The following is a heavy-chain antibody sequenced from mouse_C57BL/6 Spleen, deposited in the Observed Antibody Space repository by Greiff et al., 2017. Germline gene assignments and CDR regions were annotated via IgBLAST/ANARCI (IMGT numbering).Heavy chain of an antibody. D-gene: IGHD4-1*02. Sequence: VQLQQSGPELVQPGASVKISCKASGYSFTDYNMNWVKQSNGKSLEWIGVISPNSCTISYNQTFKGKATLTVDHSYSPLYMQLNSLTSEDSAVYYCARRRFPTVSYFDDWGQGTTLTVSS. CDR1: GYSFTDYN. CDR2: ISPNSCTI. J-gene: IGHJ2*01. V-gene: IGHV1-39*01. CDR3: ARRRFPTVSYFDD.